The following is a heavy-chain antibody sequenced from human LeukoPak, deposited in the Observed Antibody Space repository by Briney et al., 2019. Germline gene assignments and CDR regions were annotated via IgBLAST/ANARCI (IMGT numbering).Heavy chain of an antibody. J-gene: IGHJ4*02. D-gene: IGHD5-12*01. Sequence: GGSLRLSCAASGFTFSSYEMNWVRQAPGKGLEWVSYSSSGGASIYYADSVKGRFTISRDNAKNSLYLQMNSLRDEDTAVYYCAREYSGVFDYWGQGTLVTVSS. V-gene: IGHV3-48*03. CDR1: GFTFSSYE. CDR2: SSSGGASI. CDR3: AREYSGVFDY.